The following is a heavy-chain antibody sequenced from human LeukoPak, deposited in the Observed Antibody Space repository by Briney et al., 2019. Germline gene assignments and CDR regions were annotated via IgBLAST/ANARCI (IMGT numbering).Heavy chain of an antibody. CDR3: AKVLILGYSSPFDY. V-gene: IGHV3-23*01. CDR2: ISGSGGST. Sequence: GGSLRLSCAASGFTFSSYAMSWVRQAPGKGLEWVSTISGSGGSTYYADSVKGRFTISRDNSKNTLYLQLNSPRAEDTAVYYCAKVLILGYSSPFDYWGQGTLVTVSS. CDR1: GFTFSSYA. J-gene: IGHJ4*02. D-gene: IGHD3/OR15-3a*01.